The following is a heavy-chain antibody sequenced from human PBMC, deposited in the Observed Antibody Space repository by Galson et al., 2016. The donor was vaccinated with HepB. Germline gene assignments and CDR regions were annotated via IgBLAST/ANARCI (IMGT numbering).Heavy chain of an antibody. Sequence: SLRLSCAASGFTFSNSAMHWVRQAPGKGLEWVAFISDDGSEKYYADSVRGRFTISRDNSKNTLYLQMNDLRAEDTAVFYCARDNGDYEGTFFDYWGPGTLVTVSS. CDR2: ISDDGSEK. CDR3: ARDNGDYEGTFFDY. J-gene: IGHJ4*02. V-gene: IGHV3-30*01. D-gene: IGHD4-17*01. CDR1: GFTFSNSA.